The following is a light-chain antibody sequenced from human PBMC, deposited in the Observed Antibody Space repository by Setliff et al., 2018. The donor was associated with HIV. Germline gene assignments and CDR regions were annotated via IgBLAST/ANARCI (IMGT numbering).Light chain of an antibody. V-gene: IGLV2-11*01. J-gene: IGLJ1*01. CDR1: SSDVGGYNY. CDR3: CSYAGNAYV. CDR2: DVS. Sequence: QSALTQPRSVSGSPGQSVTIPCTGTSSDVGGYNYVSWYHQHPGKAPKLMISDVSKRPSGVPDRFSGSKSGNTASLTISGLQAEDEADYYCCSYAGNAYVFGAGTRSPS.